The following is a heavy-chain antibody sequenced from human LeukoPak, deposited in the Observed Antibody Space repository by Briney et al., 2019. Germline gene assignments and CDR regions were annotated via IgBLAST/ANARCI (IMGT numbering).Heavy chain of an antibody. D-gene: IGHD3-9*01. Sequence: GGSLRLSCAASGFTFSSYAMHWVRQAPGKGLEWVAVISYDRSNKYYADSVKGRFTIPRDNSKNTLYLQMNSLRAEDTAVYYCARDLDPRTGTNYDILTGYEWAFDIWGQGTMVTVSS. V-gene: IGHV3-30*04. J-gene: IGHJ3*02. CDR2: ISYDRSNK. CDR1: GFTFSSYA. CDR3: ARDLDPRTGTNYDILTGYEWAFDI.